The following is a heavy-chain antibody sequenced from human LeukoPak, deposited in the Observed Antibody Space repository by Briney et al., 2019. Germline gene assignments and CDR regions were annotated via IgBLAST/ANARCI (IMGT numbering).Heavy chain of an antibody. J-gene: IGHJ4*02. V-gene: IGHV3-30*04. Sequence: GGSLRLSCAASGVTLSSYAMSWARQAPGKGLEWVAVISYDGSNKYYADSVKGRFTISRDNSKNTLYLQMNSLRAEDTAVYYCARDKSMALDYWGQGTLVTVSS. CDR2: ISYDGSNK. CDR3: ARDKSMALDY. CDR1: GVTLSSYA. D-gene: IGHD6-6*01.